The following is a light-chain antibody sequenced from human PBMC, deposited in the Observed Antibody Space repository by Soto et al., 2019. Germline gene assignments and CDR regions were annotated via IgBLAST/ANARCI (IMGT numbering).Light chain of an antibody. CDR2: EVT. J-gene: IGLJ1*01. CDR3: SSYTSSSTYV. V-gene: IGLV2-14*01. CDR1: SSDVGAFNY. Sequence: QSALTQPASVSGSPGQSITISCTATSSDVGAFNYVSWYQQHPGKAPTNLMIYEVTNLPSGVSNRFSGSKSGNTASLTISRLQAEDEADYYCSSYTSSSTYVFGTGTKLTVL.